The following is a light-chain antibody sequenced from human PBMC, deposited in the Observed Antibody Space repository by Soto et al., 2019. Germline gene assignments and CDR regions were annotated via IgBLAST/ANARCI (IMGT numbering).Light chain of an antibody. CDR2: ATS. CDR3: QQSYTTPRT. Sequence: DIQMTQSPSSLSASVGDRVNITCRASQSISGYLNWYQQKPGKAPKLLIYATSSLQSGVPSRFSGSGSGTDFTLTISSLQPEDFATYYCQQSYTTPRTFGQGTKV. J-gene: IGKJ1*01. V-gene: IGKV1-39*01. CDR1: QSISGY.